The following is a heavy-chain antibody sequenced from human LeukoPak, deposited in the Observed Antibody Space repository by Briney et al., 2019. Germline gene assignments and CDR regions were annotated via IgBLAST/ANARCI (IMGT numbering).Heavy chain of an antibody. Sequence: ASVKVSCKASGYTFTSYGISWARQAPGQGLEWMGWISAYNGNTNYAQKLQGRVTMTTDTSTSTAYMELRSLRSDDTAVYYCARRAITMVRGTIYYGMDVWGQGTTVTVSS. J-gene: IGHJ6*02. CDR3: ARRAITMVRGTIYYGMDV. D-gene: IGHD3-10*01. CDR1: GYTFTSYG. V-gene: IGHV1-18*01. CDR2: ISAYNGNT.